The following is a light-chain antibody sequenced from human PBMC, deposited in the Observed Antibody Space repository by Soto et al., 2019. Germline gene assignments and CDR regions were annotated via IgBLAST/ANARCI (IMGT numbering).Light chain of an antibody. Sequence: DLQMTQYPHTLSASVGDSVTITCRASTSINNWLAWYQQKPWKAPNVLIYDASNLESGVPSSFSGSGSGTEFTLTISSLQAEDFATYYCQQYNSYRYTFGQWTKLEIK. V-gene: IGKV1-5*01. CDR2: DAS. CDR3: QQYNSYRYT. J-gene: IGKJ2*01. CDR1: TSINNW.